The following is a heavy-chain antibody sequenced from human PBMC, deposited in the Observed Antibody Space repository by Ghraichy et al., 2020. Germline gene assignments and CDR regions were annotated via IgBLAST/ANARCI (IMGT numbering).Heavy chain of an antibody. D-gene: IGHD2-15*01. J-gene: IGHJ4*02. V-gene: IGHV3-23*01. CDR1: GFTFRNFA. CDR3: AKDGCGGGGCDAKGDYFDY. Sequence: GGSLRLSCAASGFTFRNFAMSWVRQAPGRGLEWVSAIGGGGVTKYYAESVKGRFTMSKDNSRNTLYLQLDSLRVEDTATYYCAKDGCGGGGCDAKGDYFDYWGQGALVTVSS. CDR2: IGGGGVTK.